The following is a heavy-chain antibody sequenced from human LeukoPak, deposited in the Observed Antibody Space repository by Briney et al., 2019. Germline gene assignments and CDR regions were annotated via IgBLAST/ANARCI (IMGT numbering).Heavy chain of an antibody. J-gene: IGHJ4*02. CDR1: GFNFKNYG. CDR2: ISNDGSKK. V-gene: IGHV3-30*18. Sequence: GRSLRLSCTASGFNFKNYGIHWVRQAPGKGLEWVAVISNDGSKKYYEDSVKGRFTISRDNSKNTLYLQMNSLRAEDTAIYYCAKDLGVGYSYIDFWGQGTLVTVSS. D-gene: IGHD5-12*01. CDR3: AKDLGVGYSYIDF.